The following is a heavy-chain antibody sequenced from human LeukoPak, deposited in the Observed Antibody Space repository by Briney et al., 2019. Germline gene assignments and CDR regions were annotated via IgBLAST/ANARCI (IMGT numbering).Heavy chain of an antibody. J-gene: IGHJ4*02. V-gene: IGHV1-2*02. CDR3: ARAHDRQWLEGHYFDY. D-gene: IGHD6-19*01. CDR2: MSPDSGGT. CDR1: GYTFTGYY. Sequence: ASVKVFCKASGYTFTGYYMHWVRQAPGQGLEWMGWMSPDSGGTSYAQKFQGRVTMTRDTSISTAYMELSRLTSDDTAVYYCARAHDRQWLEGHYFDYWGQGTLVTVSS.